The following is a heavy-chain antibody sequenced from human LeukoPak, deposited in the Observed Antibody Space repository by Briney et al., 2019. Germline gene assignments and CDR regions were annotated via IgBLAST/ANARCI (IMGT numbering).Heavy chain of an antibody. CDR1: GFPISSYA. J-gene: IGHJ6*02. CDR2: ISDSGGST. D-gene: IGHD2-15*01. CDR3: VRGYSFGPYGMDV. Sequence: GGSLRLSCSASGFPISSYAMHWVRQAPGKGLEYVSAISDSGGSTYYADSVKGRFTIFRDNSKNTLYLQMSSLRAEDTAVYFCVRGYSFGPYGMDVWGQGTTVTVSS. V-gene: IGHV3-64D*09.